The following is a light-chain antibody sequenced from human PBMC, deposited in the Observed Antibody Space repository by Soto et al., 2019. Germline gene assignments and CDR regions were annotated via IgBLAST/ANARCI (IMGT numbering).Light chain of an antibody. V-gene: IGKV1-39*01. CDR2: AAS. CDR1: QSIRMS. J-gene: IGKJ1*01. Sequence: DIQMTQSPSSLSASVSDRVTITCLASQSIRMSLNWYQQKPGKAPKLLIYAASSLQSGVPSRFSGSGYGTDFTFTISSLQPEDIATYYCQQSYSTAWTFGQGTKVDIK. CDR3: QQSYSTAWT.